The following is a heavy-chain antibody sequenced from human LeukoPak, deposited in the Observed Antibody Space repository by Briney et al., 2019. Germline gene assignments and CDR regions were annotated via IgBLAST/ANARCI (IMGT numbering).Heavy chain of an antibody. CDR2: IKSKTDGGTT. Sequence: GGSLRLSCAASGFTFSNAWMSWVRQAPGKGLEWVGRIKSKTDGGTTDYAAPVKGRFTISRDDSKNTLYLQMNSLKTDDTAVYYCTTDIRPYYYDSSGSYGTGDWGQEPLVTVSS. V-gene: IGHV3-15*01. J-gene: IGHJ4*02. CDR3: TTDIRPYYYDSSGSYGTGD. D-gene: IGHD3-22*01. CDR1: GFTFSNAW.